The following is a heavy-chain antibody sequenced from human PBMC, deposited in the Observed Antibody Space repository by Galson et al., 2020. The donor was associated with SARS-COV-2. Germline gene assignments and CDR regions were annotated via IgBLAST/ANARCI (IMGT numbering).Heavy chain of an antibody. V-gene: IGHV3-30*04. Sequence: GGSLRLSCAASGFTFSSYAMHWVRQAPGKGLEWVAVISYDEGNKFYADSVKGRFTISRDNSKNTLYLQMNSLRAEDTAVYYCARDLTYTSGCYGGELFDYWGQGTLVTVSS. CDR3: ARDLTYTSGCYGGELFDY. CDR2: ISYDEGNK. J-gene: IGHJ4*02. D-gene: IGHD6-19*01. CDR1: GFTFSSYA.